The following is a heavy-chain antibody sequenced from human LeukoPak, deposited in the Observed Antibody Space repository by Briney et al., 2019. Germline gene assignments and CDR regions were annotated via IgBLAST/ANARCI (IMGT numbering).Heavy chain of an antibody. D-gene: IGHD6-6*01. CDR3: AKDPEYSSRSTFDY. Sequence: GGSLRLSCTASGFTFSSYDMSWVRQAPGKGLEWIAPIYASGGTTYYADSVKGRFTISRDNTKITLYLQMDSLRAEDTAVYYCAKDPEYSSRSTFDYWGQGTLVTVSS. CDR2: IYASGGTT. CDR1: GFTFSSYD. J-gene: IGHJ4*02. V-gene: IGHV3-23*01.